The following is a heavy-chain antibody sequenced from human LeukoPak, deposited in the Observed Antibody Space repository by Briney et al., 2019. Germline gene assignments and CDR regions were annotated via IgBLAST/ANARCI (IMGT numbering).Heavy chain of an antibody. V-gene: IGHV1-2*02. D-gene: IGHD3-22*01. CDR1: GCTFTDNF. CDR2: INPHTGST. CDR3: ARENTSGYYADY. Sequence: ASVKVSCKASGCTFTDNFMQWVRQAPGRGLEWMGWINPHTGSTKYVERFQGRVTMTRDTSISTAYMEVRRLRSDDTAVYYCARENTSGYYADYWGQGTLVTVSS. J-gene: IGHJ4*02.